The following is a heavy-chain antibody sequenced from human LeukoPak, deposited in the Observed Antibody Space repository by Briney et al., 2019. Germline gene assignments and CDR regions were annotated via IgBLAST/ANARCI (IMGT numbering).Heavy chain of an antibody. Sequence: SVKVSCKASGGTFSSYDINWVRQAPGQGLEWMGGIIPFFGTANYAQKFQGRVTITADKSTSTAYMELSSLRSDDTAVYYCARGSGSYSGGAIDSWGQGTMVTVSS. CDR3: ARGSGSYSGGAIDS. CDR2: IIPFFGTA. V-gene: IGHV1-69*06. CDR1: GGTFSSYD. J-gene: IGHJ3*02. D-gene: IGHD3-10*01.